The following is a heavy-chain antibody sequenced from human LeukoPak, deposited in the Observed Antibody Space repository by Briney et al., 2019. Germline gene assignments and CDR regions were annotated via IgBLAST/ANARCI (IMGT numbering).Heavy chain of an antibody. J-gene: IGHJ3*02. V-gene: IGHV4-59*01. CDR3: ARDGWKDSGGYFAFDI. CDR2: ISYTGSS. Sequence: PETLSLTCTVSGGSISNYYWSWIRQPPGKGLEWIGYISYTGSSNYNPSLNSRVRISGDTSKNQFSLRLSSVTAADTAVYYCARDGWKDSGGYFAFDIWGQGALVTVSS. D-gene: IGHD3-22*01. CDR1: GGSISNYY.